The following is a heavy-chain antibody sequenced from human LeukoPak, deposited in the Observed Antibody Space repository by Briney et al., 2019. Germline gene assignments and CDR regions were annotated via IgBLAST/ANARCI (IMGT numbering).Heavy chain of an antibody. CDR2: IYYSGST. CDR1: GGSLSSGSYY. V-gene: IGHV4-61*01. D-gene: IGHD4-17*01. J-gene: IGHJ6*04. CDR3: ARVLATVTTGGMDV. Sequence: KPSENLSLTCTVPGGSLSSGSYYSGWIRPPPGKGLEGVGYIYYSGSTNYNPSLKSRVTISVDTSKNQFSLKLSSVTAADTAVYYCARVLATVTTGGMDVWGKGTTVTVSS.